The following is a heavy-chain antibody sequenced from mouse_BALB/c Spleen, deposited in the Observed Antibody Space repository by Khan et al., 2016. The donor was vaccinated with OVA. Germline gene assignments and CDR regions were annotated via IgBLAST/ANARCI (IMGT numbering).Heavy chain of an antibody. CDR3: ARKNGSDFDY. CDR2: INPHIGET. CDR1: GYSFTGYF. V-gene: IGHV1-20*02. Sequence: VQLKESGPELVKPGASVKISCKASGYSFTGYFMNWVMQSHGKRLEWIGRINPHIGETFYNQKFKDKATLNEDESSSTAHMELRSLASEDAAVYYCARKNGSDFDYWGQGTTLTVSS. J-gene: IGHJ2*01. D-gene: IGHD1-1*01.